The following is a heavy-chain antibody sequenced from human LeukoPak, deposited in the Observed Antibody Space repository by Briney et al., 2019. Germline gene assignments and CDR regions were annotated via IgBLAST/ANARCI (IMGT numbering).Heavy chain of an antibody. CDR1: GFTFSSYA. CDR2: ISGSGGST. D-gene: IGHD3-16*01. J-gene: IGHJ4*02. V-gene: IGHV3-23*01. CDR3: AKDWSAYSGPYYFDY. Sequence: GGSLRLSCAASGFTFSSYAMSWVRQAPGKGLEWVSAISGSGGSTYYADSVEGRFTISRDNSKNTLYLQMNSLRAEDTAVYYCAKDWSAYSGPYYFDYWGQGTPVAVSS.